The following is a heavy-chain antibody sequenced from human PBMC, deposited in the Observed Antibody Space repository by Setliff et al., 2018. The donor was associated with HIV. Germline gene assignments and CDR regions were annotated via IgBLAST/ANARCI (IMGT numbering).Heavy chain of an antibody. CDR1: GGSFTAYY. V-gene: IGHV4-34*01. Sequence: SETLSLTCAVYGGSFTAYYWTWIRQPPGKGLEWIGEIHHGGSTNYMPSLKNRVTISVDTSKNQFSLKLSSVTAADTAVYYCATHGAQWGQGTLVTVSS. CDR3: ATHGAQ. D-gene: IGHD1-26*01. J-gene: IGHJ4*02. CDR2: IHHGGST.